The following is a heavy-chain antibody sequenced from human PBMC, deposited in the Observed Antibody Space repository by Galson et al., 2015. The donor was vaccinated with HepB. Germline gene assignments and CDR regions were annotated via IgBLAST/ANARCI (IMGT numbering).Heavy chain of an antibody. CDR2: ISGSGGRT. Sequence: SLRLSCAASGFTFNSYAMSWVRQAPGKGLEWVSAISGSGGRTYYADSVKGRFTISRDNSKNTLYLQMNSLRAEDTAVYYCAKDVWSSGWYSFDYWGQGTLVTVSS. CDR3: AKDVWSSGWYSFDY. D-gene: IGHD6-19*01. V-gene: IGHV3-23*01. CDR1: GFTFNSYA. J-gene: IGHJ4*02.